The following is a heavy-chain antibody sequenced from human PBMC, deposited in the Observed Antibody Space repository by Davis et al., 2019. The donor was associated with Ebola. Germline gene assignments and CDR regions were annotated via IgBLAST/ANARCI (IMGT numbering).Heavy chain of an antibody. CDR2: IIPIFGTA. CDR3: ATSPTYYYDSSEGY. D-gene: IGHD3-22*01. J-gene: IGHJ4*02. Sequence: SVKVSCKASGYTFTSYGISWVRQAPGQGLEWMGGIIPIFGTANYAQKFQGRVTITADESTSTAYMELSSLRSEDTAVYYCATSPTYYYDSSEGYWGQGTLVTVSS. CDR1: GYTFTSYG. V-gene: IGHV1-69*13.